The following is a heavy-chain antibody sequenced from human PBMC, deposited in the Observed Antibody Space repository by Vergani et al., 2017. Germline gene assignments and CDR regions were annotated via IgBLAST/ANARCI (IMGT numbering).Heavy chain of an antibody. V-gene: IGHV1-2*02. CDR1: GYTFTGYY. J-gene: IGHJ3*02. CDR2: INPNSGGT. D-gene: IGHD2-15*01. CDR3: AKTGPNGDSGAVTDAFDI. Sequence: QVQLVQSGAEVKKPGASVKVSCKASGYTFTGYYMHWVRQAPGQGLEWMGWINPNSGGTNYAQKFQGRVTMTRDNSKNTLYLQMNSLRAEDTAVYYCAKTGPNGDSGAVTDAFDIWGQGTMVTVSS.